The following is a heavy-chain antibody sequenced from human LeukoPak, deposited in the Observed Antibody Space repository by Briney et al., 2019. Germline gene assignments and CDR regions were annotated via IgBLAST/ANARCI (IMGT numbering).Heavy chain of an antibody. CDR2: IYYSGST. CDR1: GGSISSYY. Sequence: SETLSLTCTVSGGSISSYYWSWIRQPPGKGLEWIGYIYYSGSTNYNPSLKSRVTISVDTSKNQFSLKLSSVTAADTAVYYCARRYDSTLYYYYMDVWGKGTTVTVS. D-gene: IGHD3-22*01. V-gene: IGHV4-59*08. CDR3: ARRYDSTLYYYYMDV. J-gene: IGHJ6*03.